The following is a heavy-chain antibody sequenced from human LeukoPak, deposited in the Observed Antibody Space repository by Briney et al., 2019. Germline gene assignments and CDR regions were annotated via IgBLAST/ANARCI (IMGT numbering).Heavy chain of an antibody. D-gene: IGHD3-16*01. V-gene: IGHV1-2*02. CDR3: ARDHIKGGANN. CDR1: GYTFTGYY. Sequence: GASVKLSCKASGYTFTGYYMHWVRQAPGQGLEWMGWINPNSGGTNYAQKFQGRVTMTRDTSLSTAYMELSRLRSDDTAVYYCARDHIKGGANNWGQGTLVTVSS. CDR2: INPNSGGT. J-gene: IGHJ4*02.